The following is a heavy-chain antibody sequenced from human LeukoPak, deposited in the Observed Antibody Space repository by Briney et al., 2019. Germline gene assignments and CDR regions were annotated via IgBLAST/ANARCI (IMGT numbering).Heavy chain of an antibody. D-gene: IGHD2-15*01. V-gene: IGHV3-74*01. CDR1: GFTFSSHW. J-gene: IGHJ6*02. CDR3: ARVKYCSGGSCYSKYYYYYYGMDV. CDR2: VSGDGSRK. Sequence: GGSLRLSCAASGFTFSSHWMHWVRQTPGKGLVWVSRVSGDGSRKTYADFVRGRFTISRDNAKNTLYLQMNSLRVEDTAVYYCARVKYCSGGSCYSKYYYYYYGMDVWGQGTTVTVSS.